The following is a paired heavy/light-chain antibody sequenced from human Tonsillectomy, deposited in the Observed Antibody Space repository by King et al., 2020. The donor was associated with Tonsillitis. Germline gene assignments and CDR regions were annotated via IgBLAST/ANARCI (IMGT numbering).Heavy chain of an antibody. J-gene: IGHJ6*02. CDR3: ARLQWLAPYYYYMDV. Sequence: QVQLQESGPGLVKPSETLSLTCTVSNGSISSYYWSWIRQPPGKGLEWIGFIYDTGNTNYNPSLKRRVTISLDTSKNQFSLKLTSVTAADTAVYYCARLQWLAPYYYYMDVWGQGTTVTVSS. V-gene: IGHV4-59*01. CDR1: NGSISSYY. CDR2: IYDTGNT. D-gene: IGHD6-19*01.
Light chain of an antibody. J-gene: IGKJ1*01. Sequence: EIVMTQSPATLSVSPGERATLSCRASQSVSSNLDWYQQKPGQAPRLLIYGASTRATGIPARFSGSGSGTEFTLTISSLQSEDFAVYYCQQYNNWPWTFGLGTRVEI. CDR1: QSVSSN. V-gene: IGKV3-15*01. CDR2: GAS. CDR3: QQYNNWPWT.